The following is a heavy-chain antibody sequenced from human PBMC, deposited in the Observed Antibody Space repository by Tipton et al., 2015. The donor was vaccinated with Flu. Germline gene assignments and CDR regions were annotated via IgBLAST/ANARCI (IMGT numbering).Heavy chain of an antibody. D-gene: IGHD3-3*01. CDR1: GFTFSDYY. V-gene: IGHV3-11*01. CDR3: ARDFSDYDFSSGYYIIDY. J-gene: IGHJ4*02. CDR2: ISGTSNTI. Sequence: SLRLSCAASGFTFSDYYMIWIRQAPGKGLEWVSHISGTSNTIYYADSVKGRFTISRDNAKNSLYLQMNSLRAEDTAVYYCARDFSDYDFSSGYYIIDYWGQGTLVPVSS.